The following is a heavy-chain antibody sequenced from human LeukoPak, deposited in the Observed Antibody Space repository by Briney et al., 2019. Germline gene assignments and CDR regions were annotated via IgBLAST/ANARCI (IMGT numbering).Heavy chain of an antibody. D-gene: IGHD3-9*01. V-gene: IGHV1-69*04. CDR1: GGTFSSYA. J-gene: IGHJ6*02. CDR3: ARGGPALRYFDWLGSYGMDV. CDR2: IIPILGIA. Sequence: SVKVSCKASGGTFSSYAISWVRQAPGQGLEWIGRIIPILGIANYAQKFQGRVTITADKSTSTAYMELSSLRSEDTAVYYCARGGPALRYFDWLGSYGMDVWGQGTTVTVSS.